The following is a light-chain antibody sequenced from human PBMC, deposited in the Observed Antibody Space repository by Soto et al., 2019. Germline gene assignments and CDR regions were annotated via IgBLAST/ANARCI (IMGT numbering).Light chain of an antibody. V-gene: IGKV3-11*01. J-gene: IGKJ1*01. CDR1: ENVRTF. CDR2: GAS. Sequence: EVVLTQSPATLSLSPGERATLSCRASENVRTFVDWYQQKPGQAPRLLIYGASNRATGIPARFSGSGSGTDFTLTILNLEPEDFAVYYCQQHSHWPPWTFRQGTRVEI. CDR3: QQHSHWPPWT.